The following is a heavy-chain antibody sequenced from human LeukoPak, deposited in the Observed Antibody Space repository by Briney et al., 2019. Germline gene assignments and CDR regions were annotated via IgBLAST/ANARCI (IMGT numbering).Heavy chain of an antibody. CDR1: GVSISSSPSY. D-gene: IGHD5-18*01. Sequence: PSETLSLTCSVSGVSISSSPSYCGWIRQSPGRGLEWIGSMYYSGGTNYNPSLESRVTLSVDTSKNQFSLKLTSVTAADTAVYYCARVDTSNGFDIWGQGTMVTVSS. CDR2: MYYSGGT. J-gene: IGHJ3*02. CDR3: ARVDTSNGFDI. V-gene: IGHV4-39*07.